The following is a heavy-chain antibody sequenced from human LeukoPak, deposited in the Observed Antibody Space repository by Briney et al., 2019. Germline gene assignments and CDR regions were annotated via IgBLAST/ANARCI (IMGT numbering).Heavy chain of an antibody. CDR3: ARAARGSSSGRGSFDY. V-gene: IGHV4-39*01. J-gene: IGHJ4*02. Sequence: SETLSLTCTVSGGSISSSSYYWGWIRQPPGKGLEWIGSIYYSGSTYYNPSLKSRVTISVDTSKNQFSLKLSSVTAADTAVYYCARAARGSSSGRGSFDYWGQGTLATVSS. CDR1: GGSISSSSYY. CDR2: IYYSGST. D-gene: IGHD6-6*01.